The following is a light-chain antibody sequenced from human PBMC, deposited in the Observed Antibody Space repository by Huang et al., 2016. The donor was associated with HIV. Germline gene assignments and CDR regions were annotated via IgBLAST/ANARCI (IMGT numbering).Light chain of an antibody. CDR3: MQALQTPV. Sequence: EIVMTQSPLPLPVTPGEPASNSCRSSQSLLHSNGYNYLDWYLQKPGQSSQLLLYLGSSRAAGVPDRFSGSGSGTDFTLKISRVEAEDVGIYYCMQALQTPVFGPGTRVDIK. CDR1: QSLLHSNGYNY. J-gene: IGKJ3*01. CDR2: LGS. V-gene: IGKV2-28*01.